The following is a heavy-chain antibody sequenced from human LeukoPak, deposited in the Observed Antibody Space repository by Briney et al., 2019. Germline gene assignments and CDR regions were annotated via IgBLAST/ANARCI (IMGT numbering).Heavy chain of an antibody. CDR2: ISYDGSNK. CDR1: GFTFSSYG. D-gene: IGHD6-19*01. V-gene: IGHV3-30*18. J-gene: IGHJ4*02. Sequence: GGSLRLSCAASGFTFSSYGMHWVRQAPGRGLEWVAVISYDGSNKYYADSVKGRFTISRDNSKNTLYLQMNSLRAEDTAVYYCAKDILSSGWYGSNYWGQGTLVTVSS. CDR3: AKDILSSGWYGSNY.